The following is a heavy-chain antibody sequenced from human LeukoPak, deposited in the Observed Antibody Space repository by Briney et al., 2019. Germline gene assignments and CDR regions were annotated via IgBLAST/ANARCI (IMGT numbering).Heavy chain of an antibody. Sequence: GGSLRLSCVGSGFTFRNHWVNWVRQSPRKGLEWVANIKPDGIDKYYVDSARGRFTVSRDNAKNSAFLQMNSLRAEDTAIYYCATISAQTFDIWGQGTLASVSS. J-gene: IGHJ3*02. CDR3: ATISAQTFDI. CDR1: GFTFRNHW. V-gene: IGHV3-7*01. D-gene: IGHD5-24*01. CDR2: IKPDGIDK.